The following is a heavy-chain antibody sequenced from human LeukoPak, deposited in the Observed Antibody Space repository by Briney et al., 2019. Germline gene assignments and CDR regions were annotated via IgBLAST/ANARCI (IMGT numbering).Heavy chain of an antibody. V-gene: IGHV3-48*01. CDR2: ISSSSSTI. CDR3: ARGPVPTYDFWSGGYNWFDP. J-gene: IGHJ5*02. Sequence: PGGSLRLSCAASGSTFSSYSMNWVRQAPGKGLEWVSYISSSSSTIYYADSVKGRFTISRDNAKNSLYLQMNSLRAEDTAVYYCARGPVPTYDFWSGGYNWFDPWGQGTLVTVSS. D-gene: IGHD3-3*01. CDR1: GSTFSSYS.